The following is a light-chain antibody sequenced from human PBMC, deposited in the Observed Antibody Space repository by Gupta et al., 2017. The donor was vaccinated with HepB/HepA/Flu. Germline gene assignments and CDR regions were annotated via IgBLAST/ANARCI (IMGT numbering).Light chain of an antibody. CDR3: QSYDDNHHAV. V-gene: IGLV6-57*02. CDR2: EDN. J-gene: IGLJ2*01. Sequence: NFLLTQPHSVSESPGKTVTSSCTGSSGSIASNYVQWYQQRPGSPPTTVIYEDNQRPSGVPDRCSGSIDRSSNSASLTIAGLQTEDEADYYCQSYDDNHHAVFGAGTKLTVL. CDR1: SGSIASNY.